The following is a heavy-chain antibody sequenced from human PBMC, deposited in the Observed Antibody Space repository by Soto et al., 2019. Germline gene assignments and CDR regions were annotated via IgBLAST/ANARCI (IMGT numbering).Heavy chain of an antibody. D-gene: IGHD3-10*01. CDR1: GCSISSGGYY. CDR2: IYYSGST. V-gene: IGHV4-31*03. J-gene: IGHJ3*02. CDR3: ARAPLEYYYGSGSYPDAFDI. Sequence: SETLSLTCTVPGCSISSGGYYLSWIRQHPGKGLEWIGYIYYSGSTYYNPSLKSRVTISVDTSKNQFSLKLSSVTAADTAVYYCARAPLEYYYGSGSYPDAFDIWGQGTMVTVSS.